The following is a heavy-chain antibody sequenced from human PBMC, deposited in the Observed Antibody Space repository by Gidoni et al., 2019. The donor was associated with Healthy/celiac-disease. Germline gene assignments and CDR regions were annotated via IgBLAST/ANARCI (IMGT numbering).Heavy chain of an antibody. CDR1: GGTYHSYA. J-gene: IGHJ4*02. CDR3: ARARAPPYYYDSSGYYQGYFDY. Sequence: QAQLVQSGAEVKMPVSSVKVSCKASGGTYHSYAISWMRQAPGQGLEWMGGIIPIFGTANYAQKFQGRVTITADKSTSTAYMELSSLRSEDTAVYYCARARAPPYYYDSSGYYQGYFDYWGQGTLVTVSS. D-gene: IGHD3-22*01. V-gene: IGHV1-69*06. CDR2: IIPIFGTA.